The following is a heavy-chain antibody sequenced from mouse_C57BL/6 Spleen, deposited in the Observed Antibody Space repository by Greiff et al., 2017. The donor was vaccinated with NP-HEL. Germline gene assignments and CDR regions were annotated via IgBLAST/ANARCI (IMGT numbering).Heavy chain of an antibody. CDR3: ARKRDYYGSSGWYFDV. CDR1: GYTFTSYD. Sequence: QVQLQQSGPELVKPGASVKLSCKASGYTFTSYDINWVKQRPGQGLEWIGWIYPRDGSTKYNEKFKGKATLTVDTSSSTAYMELHSLTSEDSAVYFCARKRDYYGSSGWYFDVWGTGTTVTVSS. CDR2: IYPRDGST. J-gene: IGHJ1*03. D-gene: IGHD1-1*01. V-gene: IGHV1-85*01.